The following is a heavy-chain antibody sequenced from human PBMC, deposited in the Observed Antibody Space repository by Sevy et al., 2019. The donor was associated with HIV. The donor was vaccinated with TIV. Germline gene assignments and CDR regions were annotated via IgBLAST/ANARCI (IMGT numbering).Heavy chain of an antibody. CDR2: TYYRSKWYN. J-gene: IGHJ4*02. Sequence: SQTLSLTCAISGDSVYSNSAAWNWIRQSPSRGLEWLGRTYYRSKWYNDYAVSVKSRITINPDTSKNQFSLQLNSVTPEDTAVYYCVRDGGDIVATIYYFDYWGQGTLVTVSS. D-gene: IGHD5-12*01. CDR1: GDSVYSNSAA. V-gene: IGHV6-1*01. CDR3: VRDGGDIVATIYYFDY.